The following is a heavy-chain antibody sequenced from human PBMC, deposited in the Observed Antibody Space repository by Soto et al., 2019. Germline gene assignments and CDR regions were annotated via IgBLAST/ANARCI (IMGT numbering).Heavy chain of an antibody. CDR2: IDYNGNT. CDR1: GGSLSSNSYS. V-gene: IGHV4-39*01. D-gene: IGHD3-16*01. J-gene: IGHJ4*02. Sequence: QLHLQESGPGLVKPSETLSLTCIVSGGSLSSNSYSWAWIRQPPGKGLEWIGTIDYNGNTYYNPSLKSRVTIALDTSKNECSLKLSSVTATGTAVYYCGRHDWTYYLRAINCWGQGTLATVSS. CDR3: GRHDWTYYLRAINC.